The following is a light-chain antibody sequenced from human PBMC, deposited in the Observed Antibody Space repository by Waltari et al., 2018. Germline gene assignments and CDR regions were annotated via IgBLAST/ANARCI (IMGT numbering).Light chain of an antibody. CDR2: ADT. CDR3: CSYAGDSTWV. Sequence: QSALTQPASVSGSLGQSITISCTGSSSDVGAYKLVSWYQQHPGKAPKLMISADTKRPSGVSNRFSGSKSGNTASLTISGLQAEDEADYHCCSYAGDSTWVFGGGTVLTVL. CDR1: SSDVGAYKL. J-gene: IGLJ3*02. V-gene: IGLV2-23*01.